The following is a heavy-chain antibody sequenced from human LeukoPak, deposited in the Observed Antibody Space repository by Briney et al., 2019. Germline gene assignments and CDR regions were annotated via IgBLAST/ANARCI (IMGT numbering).Heavy chain of an antibody. CDR1: GYTFTSYA. V-gene: IGHV1-3*03. J-gene: IGHJ6*03. CDR3: ARVPRVATWYCMDV. Sequence: ASVKVSCKASGYTFTSYAMHWVRQAPGQRLEWMGWINAGNGNTKCSQEFQGRVTITRDTSASTAYMELSSLRSEDMAVYYCARVPRVATWYCMDVWGKGTTVTVSS. CDR2: INAGNGNT.